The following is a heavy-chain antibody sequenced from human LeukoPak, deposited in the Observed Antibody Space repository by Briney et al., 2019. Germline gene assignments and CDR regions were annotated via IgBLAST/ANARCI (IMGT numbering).Heavy chain of an antibody. V-gene: IGHV3-11*01. CDR2: ISSRGSTI. Sequence: PGGSLRLSCAASGFRLSDYYMSWVRQAPGKGLEWVSYISSRGSTIYYAGSVKGRFTISRDNAKNSLYLQMNSLRAEDTAVYYCARAPGDSSGYHWGQGTLVTVSS. J-gene: IGHJ4*02. CDR1: GFRLSDYY. CDR3: ARAPGDSSGYH. D-gene: IGHD3-22*01.